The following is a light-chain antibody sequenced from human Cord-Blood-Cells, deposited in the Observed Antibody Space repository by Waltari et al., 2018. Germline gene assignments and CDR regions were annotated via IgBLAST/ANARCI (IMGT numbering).Light chain of an antibody. J-gene: IGLJ3*02. CDR1: SSTIGSNY. CDR2: RNN. CDR3: AAWDDSLSGWV. V-gene: IGLV1-47*01. Sequence: QSVLTQPPSASGTPGQRVTISCSGSSSTIGSNYVYWYQQLPGTAPQLLIYRNNQRPSGVPDRFSGSKSGTSASLAISGLRSEDEADYYCAAWDDSLSGWVFGGGTKLTVL.